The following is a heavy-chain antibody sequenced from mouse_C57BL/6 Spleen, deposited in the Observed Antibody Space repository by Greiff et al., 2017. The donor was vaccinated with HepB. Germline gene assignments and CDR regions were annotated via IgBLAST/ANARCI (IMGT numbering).Heavy chain of an antibody. D-gene: IGHD2-4*01. J-gene: IGHJ1*03. CDR3: ARRGVYYDYDGGYWYCDV. V-gene: IGHV1-50*01. CDR1: GYTFTSYW. CDR2: IDPSDSYT. Sequence: VQLQQPGAELVKPGASVKLSCKASGYTFTSYWLQWVTQRPGQGLEWIGEIDPSDSYTNYNQKFKGKATLTVDTSSRTAYMQLSSLTSEDAAVYYCARRGVYYDYDGGYWYCDVWGTGTTVTVSS.